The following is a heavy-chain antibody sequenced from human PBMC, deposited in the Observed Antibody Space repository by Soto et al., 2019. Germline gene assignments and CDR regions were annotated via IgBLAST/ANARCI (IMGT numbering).Heavy chain of an antibody. D-gene: IGHD3-9*01. CDR1: EFTFSSYE. V-gene: IGHV3-48*03. Sequence: PVGSLRLSCAASEFTFSSYEMNWVRQAPGKGLEWVSYISTSGSTIYYADSVKGRFTISRDNAKNSLYLQMNSLRAEDTAVYYCARARHDTGSILDYWGQGTLVTVYS. CDR3: ARARHDTGSILDY. J-gene: IGHJ4*02. CDR2: ISTSGSTI.